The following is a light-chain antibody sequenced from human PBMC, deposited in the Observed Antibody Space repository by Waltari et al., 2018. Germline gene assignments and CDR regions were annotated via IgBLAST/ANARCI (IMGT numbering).Light chain of an antibody. Sequence: QSVLTQPPSVSAAPGQKVTISCSGRSSNTGNNYVSWYQLRPGTAPKLLIYDNTRHPSGIPDDSSGSKSGTSATLGITGLQTGDEADYYCATWDRSLSAVVFGGGTKLTVL. CDR2: DNT. J-gene: IGLJ2*01. V-gene: IGLV1-51*01. CDR1: SSNTGNNY. CDR3: ATWDRSLSAVV.